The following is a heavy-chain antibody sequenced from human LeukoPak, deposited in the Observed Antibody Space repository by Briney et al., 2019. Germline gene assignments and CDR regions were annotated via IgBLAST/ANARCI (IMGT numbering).Heavy chain of an antibody. D-gene: IGHD2-2*01. CDR3: AKEKREYSSTCYDS. CDR1: GFTFSRHG. J-gene: IGHJ4*02. CDR2: ISHDGTVK. Sequence: GGSLRLSCVASGFTFSRHGMQWVRQAPGKGPEWVAVISHDGTVKHYSDSVKGRFSISRDSADNTLFLQMNSLRAEDTALYYCAKEKREYSSTCYDSWGQGTLVTVSS. V-gene: IGHV3-30*18.